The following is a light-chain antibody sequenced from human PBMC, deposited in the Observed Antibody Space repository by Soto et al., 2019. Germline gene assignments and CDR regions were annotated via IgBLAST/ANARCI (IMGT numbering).Light chain of an antibody. CDR2: GVS. Sequence: EIVLTQSPGPLSLSPGERATLSCRASQSVSSSYLAWYQQKPGQAPRLLIYGVSSRATGIPDRFSGSGSGTDFTLTITSLEPEDLAVSYCQHYVNSPPITFGQGTQLEI. CDR3: QHYVNSPPIT. V-gene: IGKV3-20*01. J-gene: IGKJ5*01. CDR1: QSVSSSY.